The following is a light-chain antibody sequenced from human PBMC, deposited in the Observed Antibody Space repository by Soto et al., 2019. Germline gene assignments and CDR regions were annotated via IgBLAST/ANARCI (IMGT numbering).Light chain of an antibody. CDR2: EVS. J-gene: IGLJ1*01. V-gene: IGLV2-14*01. CDR3: SSYTSSNTYV. Sequence: QSALTQPASVSGSPGQAITISCTGSSSDVGGHNYVSWYQQHPGKAPQLMIFEVSHRPSGVSNRFSGSKSGDTASLTISGLQAEDEADYYCSSYTSSNTYVFGTGTQLTVL. CDR1: SSDVGGHNY.